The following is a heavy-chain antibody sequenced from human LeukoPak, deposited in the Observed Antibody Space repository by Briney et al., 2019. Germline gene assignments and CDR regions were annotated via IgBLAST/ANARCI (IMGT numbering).Heavy chain of an antibody. V-gene: IGHV3-30*04. J-gene: IGHJ4*02. Sequence: GGSLRLSCAASGFTFSSYAMHWVRQAPGKGLEWVAVISFDGSNKYYADSVKGRFTISRDNSKNTLYLQMNSLRAEDTAVYYCAGDSSKLHCSSSGCYQYYFDYWGQGTLVTVSS. D-gene: IGHD2-2*01. CDR1: GFTFSSYA. CDR3: AGDSSKLHCSSSGCYQYYFDY. CDR2: ISFDGSNK.